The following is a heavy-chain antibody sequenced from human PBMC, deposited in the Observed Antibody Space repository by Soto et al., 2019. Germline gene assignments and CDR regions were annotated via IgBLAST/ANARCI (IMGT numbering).Heavy chain of an antibody. D-gene: IGHD3-16*01. CDR1: EFTFTYAW. Sequence: GGSLKLSCAASEFTFTYAWMSWVRQAPGKGLEWVGRIKSKTDGGTTDYAAPVKGRFTISGDESQNTLYLQMNSLKTEDTAVYYCTSLCFGHWGQGTLVTVSS. CDR3: TSLCFGH. CDR2: IKSKTDGGTT. J-gene: IGHJ5*02. V-gene: IGHV3-15*01.